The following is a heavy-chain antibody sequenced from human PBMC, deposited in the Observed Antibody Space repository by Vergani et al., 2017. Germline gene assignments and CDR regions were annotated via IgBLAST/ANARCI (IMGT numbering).Heavy chain of an antibody. CDR1: GFTFSDYY. D-gene: IGHD5-18*01. Sequence: VQLLESGGGLVKPGGSLRLSCAASGFTFSDYYMSWIRQAPGKGLEWVSYISSSGSTIYYADSVKGRFTISRDNAKNSLYLQMNSLRAEDTAVYYCARVMGWPDTAMVEEGLDVWGQGTTVTVSS. V-gene: IGHV3-11*01. CDR2: ISSSGSTI. J-gene: IGHJ6*02. CDR3: ARVMGWPDTAMVEEGLDV.